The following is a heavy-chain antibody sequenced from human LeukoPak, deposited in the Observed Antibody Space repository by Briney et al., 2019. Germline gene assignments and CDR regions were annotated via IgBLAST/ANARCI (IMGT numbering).Heavy chain of an antibody. J-gene: IGHJ4*02. D-gene: IGHD3-9*01. CDR2: INHSGST. CDR1: GGSFSGYY. CDR3: ARITLDWYFDY. Sequence: SETLSLTCAVYGGSFSGYYWSWIRQPPGKGLEWIGEINHSGSTNYNPSLKSRVTISVDTSKTQFSLKLSSVTAADTAVYYCARITLDWYFDYWGQGTLVTVSS. V-gene: IGHV4-34*01.